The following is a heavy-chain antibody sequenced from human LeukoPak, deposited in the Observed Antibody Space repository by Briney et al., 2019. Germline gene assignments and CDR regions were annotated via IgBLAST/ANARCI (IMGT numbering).Heavy chain of an antibody. Sequence: GESLRLSCAASGLSVSDAWMSWVRQAPGKGLEWVGRIKSKTAGGTTDYVASVKGRFTISRDDSKNTLYLQMNSLKTEDTAVYYCTGPPDWGQGTLVTVSS. CDR1: GLSVSDAW. CDR3: TGPPD. J-gene: IGHJ4*02. CDR2: IKSKTAGGTT. V-gene: IGHV3-15*01.